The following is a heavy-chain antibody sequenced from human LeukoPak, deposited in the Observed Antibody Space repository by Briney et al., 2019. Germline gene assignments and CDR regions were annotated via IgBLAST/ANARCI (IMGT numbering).Heavy chain of an antibody. Sequence: GGSLRLSCAASGITVSSNYMSWVRQAPGKGLEWVSIIFSGDNTFYADSVKGRFTISRDNSKNTLYLQMNSLRADDTAVFFCAKGQQHFDYWGQGTLVTVSS. V-gene: IGHV3-66*01. CDR3: AKGQQHFDY. CDR1: GITVSSNY. CDR2: IFSGDNT. J-gene: IGHJ4*02. D-gene: IGHD6-13*01.